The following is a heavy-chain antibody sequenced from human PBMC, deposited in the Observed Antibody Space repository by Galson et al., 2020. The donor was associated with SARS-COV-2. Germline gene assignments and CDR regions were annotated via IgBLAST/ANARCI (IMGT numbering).Heavy chain of an antibody. CDR2: ISYDGSNK. CDR1: GFTFSSYG. Sequence: GGSLRLSCAASGFTFSSYGMHWVRQAPGKGLEWVAVISYDGSNKYYADSVKGRFTISRDNSKNTLYLQRNSLRAEDMAVYYCAKGSGTYYYDSSGLTWGQGTLVTVSS. V-gene: IGHV3-30*18. J-gene: IGHJ1*01. CDR3: AKGSGTYYYDSSGLT. D-gene: IGHD3-22*01.